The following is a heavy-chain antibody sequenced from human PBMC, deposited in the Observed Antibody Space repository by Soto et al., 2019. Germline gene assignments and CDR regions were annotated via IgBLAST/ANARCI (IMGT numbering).Heavy chain of an antibody. CDR2: ISASGAAT. V-gene: IGHV3-23*01. Sequence: GGSLRLSCTASEFTLSNYAMSWVRQAPGKGLEWVSAISASGAATYYVGSVKGRFTISRDNSKNTLYVQMNSLRAEDTAMYYCAKDAVSGDGLWLVSDWGQGTPVTVSS. CDR1: EFTLSNYA. CDR3: AKDAVSGDGLWLVSD. D-gene: IGHD2-21*02. J-gene: IGHJ4*02.